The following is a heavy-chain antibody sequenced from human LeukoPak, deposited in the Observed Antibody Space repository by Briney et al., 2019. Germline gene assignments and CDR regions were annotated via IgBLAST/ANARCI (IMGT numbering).Heavy chain of an antibody. D-gene: IGHD6-13*01. Sequence: SETLSLTCTVSGGSISSYYWSWIRQPAGKGLEWIGRIYTSGSTNYNPSLKSRVTMSVDTSKNQFSLKLSSVTAADTAVYYCAGVALVRNYYGMDVWGQGTTVTVSS. CDR1: GGSISSYY. J-gene: IGHJ6*02. CDR2: IYTSGST. CDR3: AGVALVRNYYGMDV. V-gene: IGHV4-4*07.